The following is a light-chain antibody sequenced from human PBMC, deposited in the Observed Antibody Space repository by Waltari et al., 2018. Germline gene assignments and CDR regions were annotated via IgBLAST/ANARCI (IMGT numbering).Light chain of an antibody. CDR2: RDS. Sequence: SYELTQPLSVSVALRQTARMTCGGNNIGSKNVHWYQQKPGQAPVLVIYRDSNRPSGNPERFSGSNSGNTATLTISRAQAADEADFYGQVWDSNTAVFGGGTKLTVL. CDR3: QVWDSNTAV. CDR1: NIGSKN. V-gene: IGLV3-9*01. J-gene: IGLJ2*01.